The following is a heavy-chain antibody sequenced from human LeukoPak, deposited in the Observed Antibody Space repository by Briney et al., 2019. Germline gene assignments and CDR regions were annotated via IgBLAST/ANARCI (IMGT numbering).Heavy chain of an antibody. D-gene: IGHD3-3*01. CDR3: ARSSITIFGVDKYYFDY. V-gene: IGHV4-61*02. Sequence: SQTLSLTCTVSGGSISSGSYYWSWIRQPAGKGLEWIGRIYTSGSTNYNPSLKSRVAISVDTSKNQFSLKLSSVTAADTAVYYCARSSITIFGVDKYYFDYWGQGNLVTVSS. CDR2: IYTSGST. CDR1: GGSISSGSYY. J-gene: IGHJ4*02.